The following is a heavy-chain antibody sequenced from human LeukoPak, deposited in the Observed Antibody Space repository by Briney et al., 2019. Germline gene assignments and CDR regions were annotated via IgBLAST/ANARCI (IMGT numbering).Heavy chain of an antibody. V-gene: IGHV4-61*01. D-gene: IGHD6-19*01. CDR3: ARGGGSSGWYYFDY. Sequence: SETLSLTCAVSGASVSSGSYYWSWIRQPPGKELEWIGYIYYSGSTNYNPSLKSRVTISIDTSKNQFSLKLSSVTAADTAVYYCARGGGSSGWYYFDYWGQGTLVTVSS. CDR1: GASVSSGSYY. CDR2: IYYSGST. J-gene: IGHJ4*02.